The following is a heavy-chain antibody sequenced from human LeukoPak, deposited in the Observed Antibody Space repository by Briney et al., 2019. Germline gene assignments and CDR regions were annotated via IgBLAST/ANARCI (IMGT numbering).Heavy chain of an antibody. CDR1: GFTFSSYA. V-gene: IGHV3-30*04. J-gene: IGHJ6*04. Sequence: PGGSLRLSCAASGFTFSSYAMHWVRQAPGKGLEWVAVISYDGSNKYYADSVKGRFTISRDNSKNTLYLQMNSLRAEDTAVYYCASTRSHYYYYGMDVRGKGTTVTVSS. CDR2: ISYDGSNK. CDR3: ASTRSHYYYYGMDV.